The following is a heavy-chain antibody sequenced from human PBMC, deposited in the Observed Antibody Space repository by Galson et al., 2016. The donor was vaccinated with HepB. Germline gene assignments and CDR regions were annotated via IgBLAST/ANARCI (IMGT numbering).Heavy chain of an antibody. Sequence: CAISGDSVSTNTAHWNWIRQSPSRGLERLGRTYYRSEWYNDYAVSVQSRINVNPDTSNNKFSLQLNSVTPEDTAVYFCARGRMGYSYGNFDFWGQGILVTVSS. CDR2: TYYRSEWYN. J-gene: IGHJ4*02. D-gene: IGHD5-12*01. V-gene: IGHV6-1*01. CDR3: ARGRMGYSYGNFDF. CDR1: GDSVSTNTAH.